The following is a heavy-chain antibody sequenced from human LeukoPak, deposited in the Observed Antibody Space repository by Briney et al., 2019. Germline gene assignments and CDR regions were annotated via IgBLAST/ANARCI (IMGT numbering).Heavy chain of an antibody. Sequence: SETLSLTCTVSGGSISSGGYYWSWIRQHPGKGLEWIGYIYYSGSTYYNPSLKSRVTISVDTSKNQFSLKLGSVTAADTAVYYCARCAIGYSYGSVTNWFDPWGQGTLVTVSS. J-gene: IGHJ5*02. D-gene: IGHD5-18*01. CDR1: GGSISSGGYY. CDR3: ARCAIGYSYGSVTNWFDP. V-gene: IGHV4-61*08. CDR2: IYYSGST.